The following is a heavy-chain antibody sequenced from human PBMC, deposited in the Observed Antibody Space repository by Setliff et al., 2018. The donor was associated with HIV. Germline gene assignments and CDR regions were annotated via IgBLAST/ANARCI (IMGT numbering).Heavy chain of an antibody. V-gene: IGHV3-23*01. CDR1: GVSFNNYA. D-gene: IGHD2-21*01. J-gene: IGHJ3*01. CDR3: VRVEYCGGDCYGAFDV. CDR2: ILSTGERT. Sequence: GGSLRLSCAASGVSFNNYAMSWVRQAPGEGLEWVSAILSTGERTFYADSVKGRFTISRDNSKNTLFLQMNGLRAEDTSMYYCVRVEYCGGDCYGAFDVWGRGTMVTVSS.